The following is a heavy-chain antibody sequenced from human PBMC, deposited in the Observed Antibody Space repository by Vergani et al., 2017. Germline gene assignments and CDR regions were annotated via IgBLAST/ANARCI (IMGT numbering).Heavy chain of an antibody. D-gene: IGHD1-26*01. V-gene: IGHV3-48*01. J-gene: IGHJ3*02. CDR2: ISSSSSTI. Sequence: EVQLVESGGGLVQPGGSLRLSCAASGFTFSSYSMNWVRQAPGKGLEWVSYISSSSSTIYYADSVKGRFTISRDNAKNSLYLQMNSLRAEDTAVYYCARDGIVGATTYDAFDIWGQGTMVTVSS. CDR3: ARDGIVGATTYDAFDI. CDR1: GFTFSSYS.